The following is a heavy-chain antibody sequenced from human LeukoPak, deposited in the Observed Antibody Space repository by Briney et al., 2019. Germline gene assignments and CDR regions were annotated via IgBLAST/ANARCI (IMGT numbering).Heavy chain of an antibody. D-gene: IGHD2-2*01. CDR2: IYYTGST. V-gene: IGHV4-59*01. CDR1: GGSIRSDF. Sequence: PSETLSLTCTVSGGSIRSDFWSWIRQPPGKGLEWIGFIYYTGSTNYNPSLKSRVTISVDTSKNQFSLKLSSVSAADTALYYCARSTQPYYFDYWGQGTLVTVSS. CDR3: ARSTQPYYFDY. J-gene: IGHJ4*02.